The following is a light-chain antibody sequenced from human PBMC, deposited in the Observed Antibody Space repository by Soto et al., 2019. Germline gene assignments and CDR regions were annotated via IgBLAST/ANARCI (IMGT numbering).Light chain of an antibody. CDR2: EVS. Sequence: SALTQPASVSGSPGQSITISCTGTSSDVGGYNYVSWYQQHPGKAPKLMIYEVSNRPSGVSNRFSGSKSGNTASLTISGRQAEDEDDYYCSSYTSSSTLVFGTGTKLTVL. CDR1: SSDVGGYNY. V-gene: IGLV2-14*01. CDR3: SSYTSSSTLV. J-gene: IGLJ1*01.